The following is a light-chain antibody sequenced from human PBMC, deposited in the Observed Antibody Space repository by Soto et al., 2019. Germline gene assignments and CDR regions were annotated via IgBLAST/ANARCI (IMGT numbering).Light chain of an antibody. CDR3: EQAKSLPWT. CDR2: AAS. V-gene: IGKV1-12*01. J-gene: IGKJ1*01. Sequence: DLQMTQAPSSVSASVGSRFTITSRARQGISGWLTWYQQKPGKAPNLLIYAASTFQSEVPSRFSGGGFGTDFTLTIGSLPPEDVATCSCEQAKSLPWTFGQGTKVEVK. CDR1: QGISGW.